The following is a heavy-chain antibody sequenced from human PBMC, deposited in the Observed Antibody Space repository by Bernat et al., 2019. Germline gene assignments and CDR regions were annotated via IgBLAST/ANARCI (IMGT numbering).Heavy chain of an antibody. V-gene: IGHV3-30*19. CDR2: ISYDGNSQ. J-gene: IGHJ4*02. CDR3: ARDVGGSTRWTYYFDS. D-gene: IGHD2-15*01. CDR1: GFTFSRYG. Sequence: QVQLVESGGGVIQPGRSLRLSCAASGFTFSRYGMHWVRQAPGKGLEWVAVISYDGNSQNYADSVKGRFTISRDNSENTLYLQMSSLRAEDTAVYYCARDVGGSTRWTYYFDSWGQGTLVTVSS.